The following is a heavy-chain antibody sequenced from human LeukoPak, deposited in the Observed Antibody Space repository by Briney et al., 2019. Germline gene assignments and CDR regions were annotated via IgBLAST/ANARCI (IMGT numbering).Heavy chain of an antibody. V-gene: IGHV1-46*01. D-gene: IGHD2-15*01. J-gene: IGHJ4*02. CDR3: ARDFSHCSGGSCYSSDDY. Sequence: ASVKVSCKASGYTFTSYYMHWVRQAPGQGLEWMGIINPSGGSTSYAQKFQGRVTMTRDTSTSTVYMELSSPRSEDTAVYYCARDFSHCSGGSCYSSDDYWGQGTLVTVSS. CDR2: INPSGGST. CDR1: GYTFTSYY.